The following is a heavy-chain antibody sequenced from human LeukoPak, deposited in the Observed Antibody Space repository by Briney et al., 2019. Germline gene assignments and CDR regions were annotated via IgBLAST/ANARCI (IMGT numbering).Heavy chain of an antibody. CDR1: GGSFSGYY. CDR3: ARVRASHSAHQRRTTVNYYYYYMNV. CDR2: INHSGST. V-gene: IGHV4-34*01. D-gene: IGHD4-17*01. J-gene: IGHJ6*03. Sequence: SETLSLTCAVYGGSFSGYYWSWIRQPPEKGLEWIGEINHSGSTNYNPSLKSRVTISVDTSKNQFSLKLSSVTAADTAVYYCARVRASHSAHQRRTTVNYYYYYMNVWGKGTTVTVSS.